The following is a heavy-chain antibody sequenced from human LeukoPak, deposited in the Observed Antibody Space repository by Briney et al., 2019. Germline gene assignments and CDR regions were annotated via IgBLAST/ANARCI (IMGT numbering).Heavy chain of an antibody. D-gene: IGHD6-6*01. V-gene: IGHV4-59*01. CDR1: GGSISSYY. J-gene: IGHJ6*03. CDR2: IYYSGFT. CDR3: ARYGSSSLRAGYYYYMDV. Sequence: PSETLSLTCTVSGGSISSYYWSWIRQPPGKGMEDIGHIYYSGFTNYNPSLKSQVTMSVDTSKNQFSLKLSSVTAADTAVYYCARYGSSSLRAGYYYYMDVWGKGTTVTVSS.